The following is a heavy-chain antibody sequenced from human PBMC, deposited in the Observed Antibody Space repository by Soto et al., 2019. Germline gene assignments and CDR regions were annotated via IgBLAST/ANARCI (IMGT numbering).Heavy chain of an antibody. CDR3: ARDRIPAAPREYYYYYGMDV. D-gene: IGHD2-2*01. CDR2: ISSSSSYT. V-gene: IGHV3-11*06. J-gene: IGHJ6*02. Sequence: QVQLVESGGGLVKPGGSLRLSCAASKFTFSDYYMSWIRQAPGKGLEWVSYISSSSSYTNYAVSVKGRFTISRDNAKNSLYLQMNSLRAEDTAVYYCARDRIPAAPREYYYYYGMDVWGQGTPVTVSS. CDR1: KFTFSDYY.